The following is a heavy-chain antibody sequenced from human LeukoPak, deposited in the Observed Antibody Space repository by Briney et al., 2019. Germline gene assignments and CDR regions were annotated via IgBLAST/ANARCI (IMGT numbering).Heavy chain of an antibody. Sequence: SETLSLTCTVSGGSISSSSYYWGWIRQPPGKGLEWIGSIYYSGSTYYNPSLKSRVTISVDTSKNQFSLKLSSVTAADTAVYYCASSKGGDSSGYYGSTHTGNDYWGQGTLVTVSS. V-gene: IGHV4-39*07. J-gene: IGHJ4*02. CDR3: ASSKGGDSSGYYGSTHTGNDY. CDR2: IYYSGST. D-gene: IGHD3-22*01. CDR1: GGSISSSSYY.